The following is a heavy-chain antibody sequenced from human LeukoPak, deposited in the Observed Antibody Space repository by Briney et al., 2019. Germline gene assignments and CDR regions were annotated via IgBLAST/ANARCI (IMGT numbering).Heavy chain of an antibody. CDR3: ARENWGFDY. CDR1: GFTFSSYW. Sequence: GGSLRLSCAASGFTFSSYWMNWARQAPGKGLELVASINHNGNVNYYVDSVKGRFTISRDNAKNTLYLQMNSLRAEDTAVYYCARENWGFDYWGQGTLVTVSS. J-gene: IGHJ4*02. CDR2: INHNGNVN. V-gene: IGHV3-7*01. D-gene: IGHD7-27*01.